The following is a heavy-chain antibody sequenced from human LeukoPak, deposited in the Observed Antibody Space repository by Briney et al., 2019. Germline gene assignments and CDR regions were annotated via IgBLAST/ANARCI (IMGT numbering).Heavy chain of an antibody. CDR1: GFTFSSYE. J-gene: IGHJ4*02. D-gene: IGHD6-19*01. CDR2: ISSSGSTI. V-gene: IGHV3-48*03. Sequence: GGSLRLSCAASGFTFSSYEMNWVRQAPGKGLEWVSYISSSGSTIYYADSVKGRFTISRDNAKNSLYLQMNSLRAEDTAVYYCARSTAVAGEYYFDYWGQGTLVTVSP. CDR3: ARSTAVAGEYYFDY.